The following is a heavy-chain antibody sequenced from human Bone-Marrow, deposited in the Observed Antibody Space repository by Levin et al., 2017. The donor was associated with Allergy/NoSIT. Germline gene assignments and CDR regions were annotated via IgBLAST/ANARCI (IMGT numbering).Heavy chain of an antibody. Sequence: QAGGSLRLSCAAFGSSFSDYNMHWIRQAPGKGLEWVTFLSYDAKSEKFADAVKGRFTVSRDNSKNVFVLEMSDLRPDDTATYYCARGGYRRDWNAFDRWGQGTLVIVSS. D-gene: IGHD1-1*01. CDR1: GSSFSDYN. J-gene: IGHJ4*02. V-gene: IGHV3-30*03. CDR3: ARGGYRRDWNAFDR. CDR2: LSYDAKSE.